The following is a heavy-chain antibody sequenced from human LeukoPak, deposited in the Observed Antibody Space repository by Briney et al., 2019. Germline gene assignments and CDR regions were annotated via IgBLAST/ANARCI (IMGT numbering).Heavy chain of an antibody. CDR1: GGSISGGGYS. V-gene: IGHV4-30-2*01. CDR3: ARYNWNPTGFDY. D-gene: IGHD1-20*01. J-gene: IGHJ4*02. CDR2: IYHSGST. Sequence: SQTLSLTCAVSGGSISGGGYSWSWIRQPPGKGLEWIGYIYHSGSTYYNPSLKSRVTISVDRSKNQFSLKLSSVTAADTAVYYCARYNWNPTGFDYWGQGTLVTVSS.